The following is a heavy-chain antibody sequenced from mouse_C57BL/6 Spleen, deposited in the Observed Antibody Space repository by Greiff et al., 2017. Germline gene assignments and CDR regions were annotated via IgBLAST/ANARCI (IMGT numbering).Heavy chain of an antibody. CDR2: IYPGDGDT. D-gene: IGHD2-1*01. J-gene: IGHJ1*03. CDR3: ARGQFYYGNWYFDV. Sequence: QVQLQQSGPELVKPGASVKISCKASGYAFSSSWMNWVKQRPGKGLEWIGRIYPGDGDTNYNGKFKGKATLTADKSSSTAYMQLSSLTSEDSAVYVGARGQFYYGNWYFDVWGTGTTVTVSS. CDR1: GYAFSSSW. V-gene: IGHV1-82*01.